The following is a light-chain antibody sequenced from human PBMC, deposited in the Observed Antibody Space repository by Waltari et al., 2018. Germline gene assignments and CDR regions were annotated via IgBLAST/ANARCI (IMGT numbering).Light chain of an antibody. CDR3: QTWGTDTVV. J-gene: IGLJ2*01. V-gene: IGLV4-69*01. CDR1: SGHSSYA. CDR2: VSSDGSH. Sequence: QLVLTQSPSASASLGASVKLTCTLSSGHSSYAIAWLQQQPEKGPLYLRKVSSDGSHSRGYVIPDRFSGSSSGTERYLSISRLQYEDEADYYCQTWGTDTVVFGGGTKLTVL.